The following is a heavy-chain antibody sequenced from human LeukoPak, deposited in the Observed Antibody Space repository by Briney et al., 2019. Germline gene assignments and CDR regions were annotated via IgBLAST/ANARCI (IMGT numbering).Heavy chain of an antibody. V-gene: IGHV3-7*05. Sequence: SGGSLRLSCAASGFTFSNYWMSWVRQAPGKGLEWVANIKQDGSQKYYVDSVKGRFTVSRDNAKNSLYLQMTSLRGEDTAVYYCAKDHYVSGRYDAFDIWGQGTMVTVSS. D-gene: IGHD3-10*01. CDR1: GFTFSNYW. CDR3: AKDHYVSGRYDAFDI. J-gene: IGHJ3*02. CDR2: IKQDGSQK.